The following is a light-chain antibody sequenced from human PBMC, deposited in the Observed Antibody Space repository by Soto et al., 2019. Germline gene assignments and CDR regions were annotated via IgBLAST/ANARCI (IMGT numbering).Light chain of an antibody. CDR3: MQSTQLPPT. Sequence: DVVITQTPLSLSVAPGQPASISCKSSQSLLHITGETFLFWYLQKPGQSPQLLIYEVSTRVSGVPDRFSGSGSGTDFTLEISRVETDDVGIYYCMQSTQLPPTFGQGTRLGIE. CDR2: EVS. CDR1: QSLLHITGETF. J-gene: IGKJ5*01. V-gene: IGKV2D-29*02.